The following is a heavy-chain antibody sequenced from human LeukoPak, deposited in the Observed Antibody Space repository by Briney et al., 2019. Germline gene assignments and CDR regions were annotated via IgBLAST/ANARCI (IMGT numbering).Heavy chain of an antibody. V-gene: IGHV1-24*01. J-gene: IGHJ4*02. CDR2: FDPGAGEI. D-gene: IGHD3-10*01. CDR1: GDTLSELT. Sequence: GASVKVSCKVSGDTLSELTMPWVRQAPGKGLEWMGGFDPGAGEILYAQQFQGRVTMTEDTSTDTAYMELTSLRSEDSGVYFCAAGGIYSLLDYWGQGTLVTVSS. CDR3: AAGGIYSLLDY.